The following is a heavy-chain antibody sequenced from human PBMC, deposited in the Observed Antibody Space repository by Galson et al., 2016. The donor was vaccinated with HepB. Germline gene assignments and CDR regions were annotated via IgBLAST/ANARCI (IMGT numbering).Heavy chain of an antibody. CDR2: INPGNGNT. V-gene: IGHV1-3*01. CDR1: GYTFTTYA. Sequence: SVKVSCKASGYTFTTYALNWVRQALGQRLEWMGWINPGNGNTEYSQRCQGRVTITRDTSASTAYMDLSSLRSEDTAVYYCASAGGDYSDYVYYYYFGMDVWGQGTTVTVSS. J-gene: IGHJ6*02. CDR3: ASAGGDYSDYVYYYYFGMDV. D-gene: IGHD4-11*01.